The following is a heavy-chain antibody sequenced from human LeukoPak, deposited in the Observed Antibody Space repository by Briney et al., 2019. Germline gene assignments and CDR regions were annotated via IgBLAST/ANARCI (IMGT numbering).Heavy chain of an antibody. CDR3: ARKGHDAFDI. CDR1: GGSISSSSYY. Sequence: SETLSLTCTVSGGSISSSSYYWGWIRQPPGKGLEWIGNIYYSGSNYYNPSPKSRVTISVDTSRNQFSLKLSSLTAADTAVYYCARKGHDAFDIWGQGTLVTVSS. J-gene: IGHJ3*02. CDR2: IYYSGSN. V-gene: IGHV4-39*01.